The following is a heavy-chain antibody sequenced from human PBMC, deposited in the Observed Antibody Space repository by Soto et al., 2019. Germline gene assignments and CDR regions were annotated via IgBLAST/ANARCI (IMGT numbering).Heavy chain of an antibody. D-gene: IGHD3-16*01. Sequence: QVQLQESGPGLVKPSQTLSLTCTVSGGSISTNNYYWSWVRQDPGKGLEWIGYIYYRGTAYYNPSIKHRVTTSANTSTIQFPLRLSAETAADSPVYYCASSTFAKPYVDWGQGTPGNDSP. CDR3: ASSTFAKPYVD. V-gene: IGHV4-31*03. CDR1: GGSISTNNYY. CDR2: IYYRGTA. J-gene: IGHJ4*02.